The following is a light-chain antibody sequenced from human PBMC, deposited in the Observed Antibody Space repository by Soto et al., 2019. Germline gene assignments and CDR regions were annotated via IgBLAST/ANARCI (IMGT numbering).Light chain of an antibody. Sequence: EIVLTQSPGTLSLSPGERATLSCRASQSVSSNYLAWYQQKPGQAPRLLIYGASSRATGIPDRFSGSGSGTDFTLTISRLEPEDFAAYYCQQYASSPPGTFGQGTKVEIK. CDR2: GAS. J-gene: IGKJ1*01. V-gene: IGKV3-20*01. CDR3: QQYASSPPGT. CDR1: QSVSSNY.